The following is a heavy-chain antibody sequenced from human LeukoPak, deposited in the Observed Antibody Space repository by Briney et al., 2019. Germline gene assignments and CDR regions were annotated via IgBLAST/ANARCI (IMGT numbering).Heavy chain of an antibody. CDR2: ISSSSSYI. CDR1: GFTFSSYS. D-gene: IGHD6-13*01. J-gene: IGHJ6*03. Sequence: GGSQRLSCAASGFTFSSYSMNWVRQAPGKGLEWVSSISSSSSYIYYADSVKGRFTISRDNAKNSLYLQMNSLRAEDTAVYYCAGGIAAAFLRRAIGYYMDVWGKGTTVAVSS. CDR3: AGGIAAAFLRRAIGYYMDV. V-gene: IGHV3-21*01.